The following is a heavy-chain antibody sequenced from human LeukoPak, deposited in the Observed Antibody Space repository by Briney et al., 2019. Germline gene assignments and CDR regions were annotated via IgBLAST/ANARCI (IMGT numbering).Heavy chain of an antibody. J-gene: IGHJ4*02. D-gene: IGHD4-17*01. CDR1: GFTFSSYA. CDR2: ISGSGGST. Sequence: GGSLRLSCAASGFTFSSYAMSWVRQAPGKGLEWVSAISGSGGSTYYADSVKGRFTISRDNSKNTLYLQINSLRDEDTAVYYCAKELHDYGEPYFDYWGQGTLVTVSS. CDR3: AKELHDYGEPYFDY. V-gene: IGHV3-23*01.